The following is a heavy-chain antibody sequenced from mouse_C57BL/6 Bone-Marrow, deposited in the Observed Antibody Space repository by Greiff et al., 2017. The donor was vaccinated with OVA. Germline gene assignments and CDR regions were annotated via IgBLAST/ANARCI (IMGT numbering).Heavy chain of an antibody. Sequence: QVQLQQSGAELMKPGASVKLSCKATGYTFTGYCIEWVKQRPGHGLEWIGDIFPGNGSTNYNEKFKGKATFTADTSSSTAYMQLSSLTSEDSAIYYCARERYAIDYWGQGTTLTVSS. CDR2: IFPGNGST. V-gene: IGHV1-9*01. D-gene: IGHD6-1*01. CDR3: ARERYAIDY. CDR1: GYTFTGYC. J-gene: IGHJ2*01.